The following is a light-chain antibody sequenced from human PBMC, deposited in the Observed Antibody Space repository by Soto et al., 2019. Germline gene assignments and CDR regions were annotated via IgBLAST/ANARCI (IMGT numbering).Light chain of an antibody. Sequence: EIVTTQSPATLSVSPGERATLSCRASQSIGSNLAWYQQKPGQAPRLLIYGASTRATGIPARFSGSGSGTEFTLTISSRQSEDFAVYYCQQYNNWPPWTFGQGTKVDI. CDR2: GAS. CDR1: QSIGSN. CDR3: QQYNNWPPWT. J-gene: IGKJ1*01. V-gene: IGKV3-15*01.